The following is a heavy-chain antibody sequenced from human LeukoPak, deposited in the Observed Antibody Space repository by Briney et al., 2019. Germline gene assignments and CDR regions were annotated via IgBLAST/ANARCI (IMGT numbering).Heavy chain of an antibody. D-gene: IGHD5-24*01. CDR2: IRFDGSTQ. CDR1: GFTFSSYW. Sequence: PGGSLRLSCAASGFTFSSYWMSWVRHSPDKGLEWVTFIRFDGSTQYYADSVKGRFTISRDNSKDTLYLQMSSLRLEDTGVYYCAKEGGDGSPFDYWGQGILVTVSS. V-gene: IGHV3-30*02. CDR3: AKEGGDGSPFDY. J-gene: IGHJ4*02.